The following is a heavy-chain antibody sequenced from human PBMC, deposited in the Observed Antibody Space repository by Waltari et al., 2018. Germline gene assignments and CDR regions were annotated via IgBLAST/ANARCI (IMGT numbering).Heavy chain of an antibody. CDR3: ARVATKTYSSPVPGRPYYYGMDV. D-gene: IGHD6-13*01. J-gene: IGHJ6*02. V-gene: IGHV3-74*01. CDR2: SNRGGSST. CDR1: GFTFSRYW. Sequence: EEPLVESGGGLVQPGESLRLSCAASGFTFSRYWMDWVRQAPGQGLVWGSRSNRGGSSTIYAEFVKGRFTISRDNAKNTLYVQRNRLRAEDTAVYYCARVATKTYSSPVPGRPYYYGMDVWGQGTTVTVSS.